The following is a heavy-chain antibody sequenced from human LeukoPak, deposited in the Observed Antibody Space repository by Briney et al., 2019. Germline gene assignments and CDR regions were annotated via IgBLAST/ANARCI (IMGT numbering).Heavy chain of an antibody. Sequence: PGGSLRLSCAASGFTFSSYGLHWVRQAPGKGLEWVAVISYDGSNKYYADSVKGRFTISRDNSKNTLYLQMNSLRAEDTAVCYCAKGLGIAVAGAGGFDYWGQGTLVTVSS. CDR3: AKGLGIAVAGAGGFDY. V-gene: IGHV3-30*18. CDR2: ISYDGSNK. D-gene: IGHD6-19*01. CDR1: GFTFSSYG. J-gene: IGHJ4*02.